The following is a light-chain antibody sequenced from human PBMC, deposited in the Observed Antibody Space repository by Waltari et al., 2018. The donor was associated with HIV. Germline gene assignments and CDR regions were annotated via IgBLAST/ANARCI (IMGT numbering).Light chain of an antibody. CDR1: SSNIGSNI. CDR3: AAWDDSLNAWV. Sequence: QSVLTQPPSASGTPGQRVSISCSGSSSNIGSNIVNWYQQLPGTAPKLLIYSNNRRPAGVPDRFSGSKSGTSASLAISGLQSEDEADYYCAAWDDSLNAWVFGGGTKLTV. V-gene: IGLV1-44*01. CDR2: SNN. J-gene: IGLJ3*02.